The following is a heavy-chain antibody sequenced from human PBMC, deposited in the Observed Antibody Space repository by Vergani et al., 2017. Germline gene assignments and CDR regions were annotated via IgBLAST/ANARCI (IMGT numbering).Heavy chain of an antibody. J-gene: IGHJ6*03. CDR3: ARLKIVVVPLPNYYYMDV. V-gene: IGHV3-21*01. CDR1: GFTFSSYS. CDR2: ISSSSSYI. D-gene: IGHD2-2*01. Sequence: EVQLVESGGGLVKPGGSLRLSCAASGFTFSSYSMNWVRQAPGKGLEWVSSISSSSSYIYYAYSVKGRFTISRDNAKNSLYLQMNSLRAEDTAVYYCARLKIVVVPLPNYYYMDVWGKGTTVTVSS.